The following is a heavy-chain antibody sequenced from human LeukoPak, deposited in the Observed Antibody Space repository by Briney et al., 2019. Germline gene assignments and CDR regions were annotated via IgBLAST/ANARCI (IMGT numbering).Heavy chain of an antibody. CDR2: IYSGGST. CDR3: ARDSHDYGGKPEYFQH. Sequence: PGGSLRLSCAASGFTVSSNYMSWVRQAPGKGLEWVSVIYSGGSTYYADSVKGRFTISRDNSKNTLYLQTNSLRAEDTAVYYCARDSHDYGGKPEYFQHWGQGTLVTVSS. V-gene: IGHV3-53*01. D-gene: IGHD4-23*01. J-gene: IGHJ1*01. CDR1: GFTVSSNY.